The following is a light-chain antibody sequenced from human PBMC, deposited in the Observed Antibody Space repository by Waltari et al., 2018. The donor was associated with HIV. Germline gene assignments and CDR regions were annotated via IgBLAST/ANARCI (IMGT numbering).Light chain of an antibody. CDR1: ISIIGATHA. J-gene: IGLJ3*02. V-gene: IGLV1-40*01. CDR2: GDT. CDR3: HYYDSSLSGWV. Sequence: QSILTQPPSVSGAPGQRVTIPCPGTISIIGATHALQWYQHVPGTAPRLLIYGDTNRPSGVPDRFSGSRSGTSASLTITVLRAEDEADYYCHYYDSSLSGWVFGGRTKLTVL.